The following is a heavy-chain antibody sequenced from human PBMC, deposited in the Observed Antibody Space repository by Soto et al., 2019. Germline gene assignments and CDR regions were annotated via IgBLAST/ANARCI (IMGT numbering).Heavy chain of an antibody. J-gene: IGHJ4*02. CDR1: GFSGSTSH. D-gene: IGHD6-13*01. Sequence: GGSLRLSCAAAGFSGSTSHISWVRQAPGKGLEWVSVIYSGGATHYAVSVKGRLIISRDNSKNTLDLQMNSLRVEDTAVYFCAKVVEQQLLRVAFDCWGLGILVTAPQ. CDR3: AKVVEQQLLRVAFDC. CDR2: IYSGGAT. V-gene: IGHV3-53*01.